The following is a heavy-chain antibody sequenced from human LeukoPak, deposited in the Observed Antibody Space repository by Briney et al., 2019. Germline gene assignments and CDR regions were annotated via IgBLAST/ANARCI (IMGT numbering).Heavy chain of an antibody. CDR2: IKSKTDGGTT. CDR3: TTGLRYFDWSYLDY. CDR1: GFTFSSYG. J-gene: IGHJ4*02. Sequence: GGSLRLSCAASGFTFSSYGMSWVRQAPGRGLQWVGRIKSKTDGGTTRYAAPVKGRFTISRDDSKNTLYLQMNSLKTEDTAVYYCTTGLRYFDWSYLDYWGQGTLVTVSS. V-gene: IGHV3-15*01. D-gene: IGHD3-9*01.